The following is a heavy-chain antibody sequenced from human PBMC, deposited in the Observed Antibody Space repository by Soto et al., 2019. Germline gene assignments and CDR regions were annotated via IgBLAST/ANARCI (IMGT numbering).Heavy chain of an antibody. Sequence: AAVKVSCKASGYTFTSYGISWVRQARGQGLEWMGWISAYNGNTNYAQKLQGRVTMTTDTSTSTAYMELRSLRSEDTAVYYCARDHEGDEYCSGGSFYSDYWGQGNLVTVSS. CDR3: ARDHEGDEYCSGGSFYSDY. V-gene: IGHV1-18*04. CDR2: ISAYNGNT. J-gene: IGHJ4*02. D-gene: IGHD2-15*01. CDR1: GYTFTSYG.